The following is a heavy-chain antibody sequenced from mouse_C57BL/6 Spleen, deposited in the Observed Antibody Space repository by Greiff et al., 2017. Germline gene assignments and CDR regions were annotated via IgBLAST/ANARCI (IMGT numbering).Heavy chain of an antibody. Sequence: QVQLKESGAELVRPGTSVKVSCKASGYAFTNYLIEWVKQRPGQGLEWIGVINPGSGGTNYNEKFKGKATLTADKSSSTAYMQLSSLTSEDSAVYFCARDSSGYVGGFAYWGQGTLVTVSA. J-gene: IGHJ3*01. CDR2: INPGSGGT. CDR3: ARDSSGYVGGFAY. D-gene: IGHD3-2*02. V-gene: IGHV1-54*01. CDR1: GYAFTNYL.